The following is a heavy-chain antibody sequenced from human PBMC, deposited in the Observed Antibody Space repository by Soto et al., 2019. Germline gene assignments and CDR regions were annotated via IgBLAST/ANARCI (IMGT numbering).Heavy chain of an antibody. J-gene: IGHJ4*02. V-gene: IGHV3-23*01. CDR3: APHLWFGELYY. D-gene: IGHD3-10*01. CDR1: GFTFSSYA. Sequence: EVHLLESGGGLVQPGGSLRLSCAASGFTFSSYAMSWVSQAPGKGLEWVSAISGSGGSTYYADSVKGRFTISRDNSKNTLYLQMNSLRAEDTAVYYCAPHLWFGELYYWGQGTLVTVSS. CDR2: ISGSGGST.